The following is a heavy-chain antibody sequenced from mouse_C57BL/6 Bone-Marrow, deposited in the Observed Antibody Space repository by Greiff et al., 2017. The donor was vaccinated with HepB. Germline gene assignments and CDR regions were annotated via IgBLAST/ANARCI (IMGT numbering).Heavy chain of an antibody. J-gene: IGHJ4*01. CDR1: GFTFSDYG. V-gene: IGHV5-17*01. CDR2: ISSGSSTI. CDR3: ARTLAMDY. Sequence: EVMLVESGGGLVKPGGSLKLSCAASGFTFSDYGIHWVRQAPEKGLEWVAYISSGSSTIYYADTVKGRFTISRDNAKNTLFLQMTSLRSEDTAMYYCARTLAMDYWGQGTSVTVSS.